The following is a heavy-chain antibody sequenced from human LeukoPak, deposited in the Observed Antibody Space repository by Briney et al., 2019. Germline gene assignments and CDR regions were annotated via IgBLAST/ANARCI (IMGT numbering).Heavy chain of an antibody. V-gene: IGHV1-2*02. Sequence: GASVKVSCKASGYTFTGYYMHWVRQAPGQGLEWMGWINPNSGGTNYAQKFQGRVTMTRDTSISTAYMELSRLRSDDTAVYYCARIAGGLGGRLIDYWGQGTLVTVSS. D-gene: IGHD3-16*01. CDR3: ARIAGGLGGRLIDY. J-gene: IGHJ4*02. CDR1: GYTFTGYY. CDR2: INPNSGGT.